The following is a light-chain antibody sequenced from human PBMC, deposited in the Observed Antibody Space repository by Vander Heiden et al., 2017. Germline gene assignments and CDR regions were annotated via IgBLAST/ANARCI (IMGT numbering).Light chain of an antibody. CDR3: SSYTSSSTLYV. CDR1: SSDVGGYNY. Sequence: QSAPTQPASVSGSPGQSSTISCTGTSSDVGGYNYVSWYQQHPGKAPKLMIYEVSNRPSGVSNRFSGSKSGNTASLTISRLQAEDEADYYCSSYTSSSTLYVFGTGTKVTVL. CDR2: EVS. V-gene: IGLV2-14*01. J-gene: IGLJ1*01.